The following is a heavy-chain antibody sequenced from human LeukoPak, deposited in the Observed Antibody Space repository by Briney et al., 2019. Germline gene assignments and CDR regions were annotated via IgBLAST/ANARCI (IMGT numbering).Heavy chain of an antibody. J-gene: IGHJ4*02. D-gene: IGHD1-26*01. CDR3: ATYSGAHHKTFDD. V-gene: IGHV4-4*02. CDR2: IYHSGST. Sequence: PSGTLSLTCAVSGGSISRSNWWSWVRQPPGKGLEWIGEIYHSGSTKYNPSLKSRVTISMDKSKNQFSLKLSSVTAADTAVYYCATYSGAHHKTFDDWGQGTLVTVSS. CDR1: GGSISRSNW.